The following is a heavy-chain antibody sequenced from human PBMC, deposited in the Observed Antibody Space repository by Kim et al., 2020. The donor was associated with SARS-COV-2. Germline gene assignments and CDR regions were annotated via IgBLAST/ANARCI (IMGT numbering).Heavy chain of an antibody. D-gene: IGHD3-22*01. V-gene: IGHV4-31*03. J-gene: IGHJ6*01. CDR2: IENTGRT. CDR3: ARASGDYEMD. Sequence: SETLSLTCTVSGDSVDTIGSYWSWIRQHPGKGLEWIGYIENTGRTFYKSSLKSRLSISSDTSKNVFSLNLKSVTAADTAVYFCARASGDYEMD. CDR1: GDSVDTIGSY.